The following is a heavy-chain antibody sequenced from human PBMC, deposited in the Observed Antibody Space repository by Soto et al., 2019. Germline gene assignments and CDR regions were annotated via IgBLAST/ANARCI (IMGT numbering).Heavy chain of an antibody. V-gene: IGHV3-30*04. J-gene: IGHJ4*02. Sequence: QVQLVESAGGVVQPGRSLRLACAASGFTFSSYALHWVRQAPGNGPEGVAGISDDGSNKYYADSVKGRFTISRDNAKNTLYLQMIGLRAEGTAVYYCARGVMDTAMLCHVYWGQGTLVTVSS. D-gene: IGHD5-18*01. CDR3: ARGVMDTAMLCHVY. CDR2: ISDDGSNK. CDR1: GFTFSSYA.